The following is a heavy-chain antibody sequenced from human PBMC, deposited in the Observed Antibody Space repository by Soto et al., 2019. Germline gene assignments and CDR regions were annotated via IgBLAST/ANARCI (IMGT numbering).Heavy chain of an antibody. V-gene: IGHV3-72*01. D-gene: IGHD1-26*01. J-gene: IGHJ4*02. CDR3: ARAEVGATTY. CDR1: GFTFSDHY. CDR2: SRNKANSFTT. Sequence: EVQLVESGGGLVQPGGSLRLSCAASGFTFSDHYMDWVRQAPGKGLEWVGRSRNKANSFTTEYAASVKGRFTISRDDSQNSLYLQMNILKTEDTAVYYCARAEVGATTYWGQGTLVSVSS.